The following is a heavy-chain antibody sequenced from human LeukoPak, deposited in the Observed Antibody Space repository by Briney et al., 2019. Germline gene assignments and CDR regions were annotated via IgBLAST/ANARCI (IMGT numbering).Heavy chain of an antibody. V-gene: IGHV4-59*12. CDR3: ARLSSRWYFSPDY. CDR2: IYYSGST. J-gene: IGHJ4*02. D-gene: IGHD6-19*01. Sequence: PSETLSLTCTVSGGSISSYYWSWIRQPPGKGLEWIGYIYYSGSTYCNPSLKSQVTISVDTSKNQFSLKLSSVTAADTAVYYCARLSSRWYFSPDYWGQGTLVTVSS. CDR1: GGSISSYY.